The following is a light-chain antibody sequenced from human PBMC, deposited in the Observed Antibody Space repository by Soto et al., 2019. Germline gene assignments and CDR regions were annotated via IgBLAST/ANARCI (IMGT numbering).Light chain of an antibody. V-gene: IGKV3-20*01. CDR2: GAS. Sequence: EIVLTQSPGTLSLSPGERATLSCRASQSVTSSYLAWYQQKPGQAPRLLIYGASSRATGIPDRCSGSGSGTDFTLPISRLEPEDFAVYYCQQYGSSPPLSFGGGTKVEIK. J-gene: IGKJ4*01. CDR1: QSVTSSY. CDR3: QQYGSSPPLS.